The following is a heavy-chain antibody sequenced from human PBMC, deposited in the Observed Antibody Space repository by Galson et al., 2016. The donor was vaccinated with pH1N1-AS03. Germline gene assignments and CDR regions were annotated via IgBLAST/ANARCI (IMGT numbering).Heavy chain of an antibody. V-gene: IGHV1-69*13. CDR2: ISPIFGRV. D-gene: IGHD4-17*01. J-gene: IGHJ4*02. CDR3: ARDRHGDYAHSYGMNV. Sequence: SVKVSCKAFGGTFGNYAISWVRQAPGQGLEWMGGISPIFGRVNYAQKFQGRVTITADVFTKTAYMELTSLRVDDTAVYYCARDRHGDYAHSYGMNVWGRGPLVTVSS. CDR1: GGTFGNYA.